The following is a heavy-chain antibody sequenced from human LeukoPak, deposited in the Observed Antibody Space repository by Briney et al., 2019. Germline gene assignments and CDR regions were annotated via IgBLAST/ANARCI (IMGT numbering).Heavy chain of an antibody. Sequence: GGSLRLSCAASGFTVSSNYMSWVRQAPGKGLEWVSAISGSGGSTYYADSVKGRFTISRDNSKNTLYLQMNSLRAEDTAVYYCAKDLANWGSYVRDDAFDIWGQGTMVTVSS. D-gene: IGHD7-27*01. J-gene: IGHJ3*02. CDR3: AKDLANWGSYVRDDAFDI. CDR1: GFTVSSNY. CDR2: ISGSGGST. V-gene: IGHV3-23*01.